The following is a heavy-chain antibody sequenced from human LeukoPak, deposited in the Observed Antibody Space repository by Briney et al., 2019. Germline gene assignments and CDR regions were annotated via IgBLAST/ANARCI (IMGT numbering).Heavy chain of an antibody. J-gene: IGHJ4*02. V-gene: IGHV3-23*01. CDR2: NSDSGGST. CDR1: GFTFSRYW. Sequence: GGSLRLSCAASGFTFSRYWMPWVRQAPGQGLEWVSGNSDSGGSTYYADSVKGRFTISRDNSKNTLYLQMNSRRAEYTAVYYCAKVIVSVDTAIDYWGQGTLVTVSS. CDR3: AKVIVSVDTAIDY. D-gene: IGHD5-18*01.